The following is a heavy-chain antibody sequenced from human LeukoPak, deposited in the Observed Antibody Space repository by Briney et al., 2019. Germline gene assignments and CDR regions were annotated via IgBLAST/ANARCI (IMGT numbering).Heavy chain of an antibody. D-gene: IGHD3-16*02. Sequence: SVKVSCKASGYTFTSYGISWVRQAPGQGLEWMGRIIPILGIANYAQKFQGRVTITADKSTSTAYMELSSLRSEDTAVYYCARAPMITFGGVIENWFDPWGQGTLVTVSS. CDR3: ARAPMITFGGVIENWFDP. CDR1: GYTFTSYG. CDR2: IIPILGIA. V-gene: IGHV1-69*04. J-gene: IGHJ5*02.